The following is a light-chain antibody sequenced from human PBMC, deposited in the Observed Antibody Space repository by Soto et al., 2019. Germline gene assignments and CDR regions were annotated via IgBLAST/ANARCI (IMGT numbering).Light chain of an antibody. J-gene: IGLJ1*01. CDR2: DVS. CDR3: SSYTTSNTRQIV. V-gene: IGLV2-14*03. Sequence: QSALTQPASVSGSPGQSITTSCTGTSSDVGGYNYVSWYQHHPGKAPKLIIYDVSNRPSGVSIRFSASKSDNTASLTISGLQPEDEADYHCSSYTTSNTRQIVFGTGTKVTVL. CDR1: SSDVGGYNY.